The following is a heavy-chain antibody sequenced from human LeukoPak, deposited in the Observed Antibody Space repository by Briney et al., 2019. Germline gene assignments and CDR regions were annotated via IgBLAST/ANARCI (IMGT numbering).Heavy chain of an antibody. Sequence: PGGSLRLSCAAAGFTFNTYGMHWLRQAPGKGLEWVALIWYDGSNKYYADSVKGRFTISRDNSGDTLFLQMNSLRVEDSAVYYCASEPIPYDSSGYYYYWGQGTLVTVSS. J-gene: IGHJ4*02. CDR3: ASEPIPYDSSGYYYY. CDR2: IWYDGSNK. V-gene: IGHV3-33*01. D-gene: IGHD3-22*01. CDR1: GFTFNTYG.